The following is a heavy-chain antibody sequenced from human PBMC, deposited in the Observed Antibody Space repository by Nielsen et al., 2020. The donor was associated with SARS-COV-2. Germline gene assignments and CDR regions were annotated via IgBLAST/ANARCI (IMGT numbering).Heavy chain of an antibody. J-gene: IGHJ3*02. Sequence: LRLSCTVSGGSISSGDYYWSWIRQPPGKGLEWIGYIYYSGSTYYNPSLKSRVTISVDTSKNQFSLKLSSVTAADTAVYYCARRNYRGYCSSTSCRGAFDIWGQGTMVTVSS. CDR1: GGSISSGDYY. CDR2: IYYSGST. CDR3: ARRNYRGYCSSTSCRGAFDI. V-gene: IGHV4-30-4*01. D-gene: IGHD2-2*01.